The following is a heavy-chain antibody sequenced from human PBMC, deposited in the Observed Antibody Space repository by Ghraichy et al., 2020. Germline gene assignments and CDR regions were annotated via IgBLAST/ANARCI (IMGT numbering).Heavy chain of an antibody. D-gene: IGHD4-17*01. CDR1: GFTFSSYS. CDR3: ARDGAEYSPQLPDDYGDYLAPADWYFDL. V-gene: IGHV3-48*02. Sequence: GGSLRLSCAASGFTFSSYSMNWVRQAPGKGLEWVSYISSSSSTIYYADSVKGRFTISRDNAKNSLYLQMNSLRDEDTAVYYCARDGAEYSPQLPDDYGDYLAPADWYFDLWGRGTLVTVSS. CDR2: ISSSSSTI. J-gene: IGHJ2*01.